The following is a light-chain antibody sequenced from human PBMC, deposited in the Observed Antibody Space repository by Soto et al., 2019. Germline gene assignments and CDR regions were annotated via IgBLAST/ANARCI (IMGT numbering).Light chain of an antibody. V-gene: IGKV3-11*01. CDR2: DAS. J-gene: IGKJ4*01. CDR3: QQRSNWPGT. CDR1: QGVRSY. Sequence: EIVLTQSPATLSLSPGEGATLSCRASQGVRSYLAWYQQKPGQAPRLLIYDASNRATGIPARFSGSGSGTDFTLTISSLEPEDFAVYYCQQRSNWPGTFGGGTKVEIK.